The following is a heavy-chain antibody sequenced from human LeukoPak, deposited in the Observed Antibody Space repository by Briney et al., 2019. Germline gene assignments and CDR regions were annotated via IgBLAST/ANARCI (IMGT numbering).Heavy chain of an antibody. CDR2: ISGSGGST. CDR3: AKDLGAVAGTFIRPWWGLFDY. V-gene: IGHV3-23*01. D-gene: IGHD6-19*01. CDR1: GFTFSSYA. Sequence: PGGSLRLSCAASGFTFSSYAMSWVRQAPGKGLEWVSAISGSGGSTYYADSVKGRFTISRDNSKNTLYLQMNSLRAEDTAVYYCAKDLGAVAGTFIRPWWGLFDYWGQGTLVTVSS. J-gene: IGHJ4*02.